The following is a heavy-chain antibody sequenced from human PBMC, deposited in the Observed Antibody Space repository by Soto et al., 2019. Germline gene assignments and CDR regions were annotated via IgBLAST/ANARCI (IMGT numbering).Heavy chain of an antibody. CDR3: ARDLIRVYGDSVS. D-gene: IGHD4-17*01. Sequence: GESLKISCAASGFSFSSYWMHWVRQVPGKGLVWVSRINSDGSSTNYADSVKGRFTISRDNAKNTLYLQMNSLRAEDTAVYYCARDLIRVYGDSVSWGQGTQVTVSS. CDR2: INSDGSST. CDR1: GFSFSSYW. V-gene: IGHV3-74*01. J-gene: IGHJ5*02.